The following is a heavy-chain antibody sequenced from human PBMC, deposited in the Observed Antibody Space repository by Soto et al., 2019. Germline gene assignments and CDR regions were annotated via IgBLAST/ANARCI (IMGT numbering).Heavy chain of an antibody. Sequence: SETLSLTCSVSVGSISGSYWSWIRQSPGKGLEWLGYVYYTGSTNYSPSLRSQVSISVDTSKNEFSLRLSSVTAADTAVYFCARSVAVPGAHIDYWGQGTQVTVS. J-gene: IGHJ4*02. CDR3: ARSVAVPGAHIDY. CDR1: VGSISGSY. D-gene: IGHD6-19*01. CDR2: VYYTGST. V-gene: IGHV4-59*01.